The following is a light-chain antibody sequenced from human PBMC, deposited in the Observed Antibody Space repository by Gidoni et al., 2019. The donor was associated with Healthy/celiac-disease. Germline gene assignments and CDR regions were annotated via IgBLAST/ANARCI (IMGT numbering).Light chain of an antibody. J-gene: IGKJ5*01. CDR3: QQLNSYLPT. CDR2: AAS. V-gene: IGKV1-9*01. CDR1: QGISSY. Sequence: DIQLTQSPSFLSASVGDRVTITCRASQGISSYLAWYQQKPGKAPKLLIYAASTLQSGVPSMFSGSGSGTEFTLTISSLQPEDFATYYCQQLNSYLPTFGQGTRLEIK.